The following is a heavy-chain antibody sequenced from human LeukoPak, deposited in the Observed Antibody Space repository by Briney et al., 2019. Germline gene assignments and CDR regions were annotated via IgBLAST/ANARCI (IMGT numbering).Heavy chain of an antibody. V-gene: IGHV4-4*07. CDR1: GGSISSYY. J-gene: IGHJ5*02. Sequence: PSETLSLTCTVYGGSISSYYWSWIRQPAGEGLEWIGRIYTSGSTNYNPSLKSRVTMSVDTSKKQFSLKLSSVTAADTAVYYCARAPDYYGSGSYLWFDPWGQGTLVTVSS. D-gene: IGHD3-10*01. CDR3: ARAPDYYGSGSYLWFDP. CDR2: IYTSGST.